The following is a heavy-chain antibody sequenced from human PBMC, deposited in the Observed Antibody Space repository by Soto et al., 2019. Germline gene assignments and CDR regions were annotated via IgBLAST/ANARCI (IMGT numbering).Heavy chain of an antibody. CDR3: ARGTYSSSSPRIDY. D-gene: IGHD6-6*01. J-gene: IGHJ4*02. CDR2: IIPIFGTA. V-gene: IGHV1-69*13. Sequence: SVKVSCKASGGTFSSYAISWVRQAPGQGLEWMGGIIPIFGTANYAQKFQGRVTITADESTSTAYMELSSLRSEDTAVYYCARGTYSSSSPRIDYWGQGTLVTVSS. CDR1: GGTFSSYA.